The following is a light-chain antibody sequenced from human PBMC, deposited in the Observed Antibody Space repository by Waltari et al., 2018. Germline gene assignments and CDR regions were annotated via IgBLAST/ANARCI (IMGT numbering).Light chain of an antibody. J-gene: IGLJ3*02. CDR3: LLYYGGPWV. V-gene: IGLV7-43*01. CDR2: STS. Sequence: QTVVTQEPSLTVSPGGTVTLTCPSSTGAVTSGYYPSWFQQKPGQPPRSLIYSTSNKNSWTPARFSGSLLGGKAALTLSGVQPEDEAEYYCLLYYGGPWVFGGGTKLTVL. CDR1: TGAVTSGYY.